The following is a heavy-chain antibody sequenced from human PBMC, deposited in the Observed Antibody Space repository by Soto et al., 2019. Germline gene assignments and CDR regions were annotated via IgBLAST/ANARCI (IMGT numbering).Heavy chain of an antibody. D-gene: IGHD2-15*01. Sequence: GGSLRLSCAASGFTFSSYAMHWVRQAPGKGLEWVAVISYDGSNKYYADSVKGRFTISRDNSKNTLYLQINSLRAEDTAVYYCARTPSPTDYGMDVWGQGTTVTVSS. CDR1: GFTFSSYA. V-gene: IGHV3-30-3*01. CDR3: ARTPSPTDYGMDV. J-gene: IGHJ6*02. CDR2: ISYDGSNK.